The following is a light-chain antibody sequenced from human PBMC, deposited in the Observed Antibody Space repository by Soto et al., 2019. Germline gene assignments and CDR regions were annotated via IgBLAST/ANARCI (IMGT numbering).Light chain of an antibody. Sequence: SALTQPASVSGSPGQSITISCTGTSSDIGHYDYVSWNQQHPGKAPKLMIYHVTYRPSGVSNRYSGSKSGNSASLTISGLQADDEADYYCCSLTTSHTYVFGSGTRVTVL. CDR2: HVT. J-gene: IGLJ1*01. CDR1: SSDIGHYDY. CDR3: CSLTTSHTYV. V-gene: IGLV2-14*03.